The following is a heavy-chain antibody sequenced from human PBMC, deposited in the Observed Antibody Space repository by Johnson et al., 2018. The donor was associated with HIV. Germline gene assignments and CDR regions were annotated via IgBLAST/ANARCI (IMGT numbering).Heavy chain of an antibody. Sequence: QVQLVESGGGVVQPGRSLRLSCAASGFTFSSYAMHWVRQAPGKGLEWVAVMWYDGSQLGYADSVKGRFTISRDNSKNTLYLQMNSLRAEDTAVYYCARARDWNYGDIWGQGTMVTVSS. J-gene: IGHJ3*02. CDR3: ARARDWNYGDI. V-gene: IGHV3-30*14. CDR1: GFTFSSYA. D-gene: IGHD1-7*01. CDR2: MWYDGSQL.